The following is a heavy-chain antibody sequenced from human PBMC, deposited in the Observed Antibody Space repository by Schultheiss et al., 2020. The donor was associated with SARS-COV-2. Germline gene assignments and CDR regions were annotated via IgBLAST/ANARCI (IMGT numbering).Heavy chain of an antibody. CDR1: GGSISSSSYY. CDR2: VYYSGST. V-gene: IGHV4-61*01. D-gene: IGHD3-22*01. J-gene: IGHJ6*02. Sequence: SETLSLTCTVSGGSISSSSYYWSWIRQPPGEGLEWIGYVYYSGSTSYNPSLKSLVTILVDTSKNQFSLKLNSVTAADTAMYYCARYYYHSNWSGGMDVWGQGTTVTVSS. CDR3: ARYYYHSNWSGGMDV.